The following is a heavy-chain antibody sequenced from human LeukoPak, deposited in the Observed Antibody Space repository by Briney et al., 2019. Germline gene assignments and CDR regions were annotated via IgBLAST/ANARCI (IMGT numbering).Heavy chain of an antibody. CDR3: ARDKYSSGWYGLDY. CDR1: GGSISGYY. V-gene: IGHV4-59*01. CDR2: IYYSGST. J-gene: IGHJ4*02. Sequence: PSETLSLTCTVSGGSISGYYWSWIRQPPGKGLEWIGYIYYSGSTNYNPSLKSRVTISVDTSKNQFSLKLSSVTAADTAVYYCARDKYSSGWYGLDYWGQGTLVTVSS. D-gene: IGHD6-19*01.